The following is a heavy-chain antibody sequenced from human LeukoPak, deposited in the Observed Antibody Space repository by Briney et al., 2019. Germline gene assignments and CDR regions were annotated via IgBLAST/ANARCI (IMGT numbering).Heavy chain of an antibody. Sequence: GRSLRLSCAASGFTFSSYGMNWVRQAPGKGLEWVANIKQDGSEKYYVDSVKGRFTISRDNAKNSLYLQMNSLRAEDTAVYYCAELGITMIGGVWGKGTTVTISS. D-gene: IGHD3-10*02. V-gene: IGHV3-7*01. J-gene: IGHJ6*04. CDR1: GFTFSSYG. CDR2: IKQDGSEK. CDR3: AELGITMIGGV.